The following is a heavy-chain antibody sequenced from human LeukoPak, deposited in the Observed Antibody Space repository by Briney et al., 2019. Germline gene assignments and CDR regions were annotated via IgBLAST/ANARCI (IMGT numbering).Heavy chain of an antibody. J-gene: IGHJ4*02. D-gene: IGHD3-3*01. CDR3: ARDNTIFGVVIMGY. CDR2: ISSSSSYI. Sequence: GGSLRLSCAASGFTFSSYSMNWVRQAPGKGLEWVSSISSSSSYIYYADSVKGRFTISRDNAKNSLYLQMNSLRAEDTAVYYCARDNTIFGVVIMGYWGQGTLVTVSS. CDR1: GFTFSSYS. V-gene: IGHV3-21*01.